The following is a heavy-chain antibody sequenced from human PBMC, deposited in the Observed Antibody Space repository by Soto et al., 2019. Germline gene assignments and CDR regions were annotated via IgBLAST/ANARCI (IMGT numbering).Heavy chain of an antibody. V-gene: IGHV3-23*01. CDR1: GFTFSDFA. CDR3: AKMEGMDPWAYSFDY. Sequence: EVQVLESGGGLVQPGGSLRLSCAATGFTFSDFAMSWVRQAPGKGLAWVSRIYGGGNGPHYADSVKGRVTTSRDNSKNTLYLQMNSLRAEDTAVYYCAKMEGMDPWAYSFDYWGQGTLVTVSS. J-gene: IGHJ4*02. D-gene: IGHD2-2*03. CDR2: IYGGGNGP.